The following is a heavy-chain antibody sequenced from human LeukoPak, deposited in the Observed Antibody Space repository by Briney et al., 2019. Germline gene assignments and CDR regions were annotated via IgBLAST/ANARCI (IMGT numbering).Heavy chain of an antibody. CDR3: AELGITMIGGV. D-gene: IGHD3-10*02. Sequence: GGSLRLSCAASGFTFSSYEMNWVRQAPGNGLEWVSYISSSGSTIYYADSVKGRFTISRDNAKNSLYLQMNSLRAEDTAVYYCAELGITMIGGVWGKGTTVTISS. CDR1: GFTFSSYE. J-gene: IGHJ6*04. V-gene: IGHV3-48*03. CDR2: ISSSGSTI.